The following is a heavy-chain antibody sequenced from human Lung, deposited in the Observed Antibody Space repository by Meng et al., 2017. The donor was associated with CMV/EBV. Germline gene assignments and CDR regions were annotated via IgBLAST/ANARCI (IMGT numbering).Heavy chain of an antibody. CDR2: INPNSGGT. CDR3: ARGSFHFTSKVVLTPGGDAFDL. J-gene: IGHJ3*01. D-gene: IGHD4/OR15-4a*01. V-gene: IGHV1-2*02. CDR1: EYTFTGYY. Sequence: ASXXVSXKASEYTFTGYYIHWVRQDPGQGLEWMGWINPNSGGTSSEQKFQGRVTMTRDTSISTAYMELSSLTPDDTDMFYCARGSFHFTSKVVLTPGGDAFDLWXQGTMVTVSS.